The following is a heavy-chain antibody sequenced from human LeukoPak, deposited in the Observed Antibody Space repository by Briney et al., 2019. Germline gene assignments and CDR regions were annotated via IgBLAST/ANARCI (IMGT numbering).Heavy chain of an antibody. Sequence: PSETLSLTCSDSGGSISSYYWTWIRQPPGKGLEWIGYIYYSGTTNYNPSLKSRVTISVDTSKNQFSLNLRSVTAADTAVYYCARQYSSSAEIDFWGQGTLVTVSS. CDR1: GGSISSYY. J-gene: IGHJ4*02. CDR3: ARQYSSSAEIDF. V-gene: IGHV4-59*08. CDR2: IYYSGTT. D-gene: IGHD3-22*01.